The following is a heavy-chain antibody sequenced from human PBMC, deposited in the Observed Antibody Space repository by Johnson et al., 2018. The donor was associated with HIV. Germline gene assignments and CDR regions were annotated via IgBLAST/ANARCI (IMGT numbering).Heavy chain of an antibody. D-gene: IGHD1-14*01. CDR3: ARECEPAGLAFDI. CDR2: INWSGGNT. J-gene: IGHJ3*02. CDR1: GFTLDDYG. V-gene: IGHV3-20*04. Sequence: VQVLESGGGVVRPGGSLRLSCAASGFTLDDYGMSWVRQAPGKGLEWVSGINWSGGNTDYADSVKGRFTISRDNAKNSLYMEMNSLRAEDTAVYYCARECEPAGLAFDIWGQGTMVTVSS.